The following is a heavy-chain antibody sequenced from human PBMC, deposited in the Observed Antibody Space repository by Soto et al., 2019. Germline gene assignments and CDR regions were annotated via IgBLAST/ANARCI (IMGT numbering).Heavy chain of an antibody. CDR3: ARDEVGDSSSWSYYYGVDV. J-gene: IGHJ6*02. CDR1: GFTFSSYW. D-gene: IGHD6-6*01. CDR2: IKQDGSEK. V-gene: IGHV3-7*01. Sequence: PGGSLRLSCAASGFTFSSYWMSWVRQAPGKGLEWVANIKQDGSEKYYVDSVKGRFTISRDNAKNSLYLQMNSLRAEDTAVYYCARDEVGDSSSWSYYYGVDVWGQGTTVTVSS.